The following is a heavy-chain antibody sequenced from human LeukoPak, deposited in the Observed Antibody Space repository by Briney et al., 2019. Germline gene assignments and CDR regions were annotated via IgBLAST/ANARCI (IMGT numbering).Heavy chain of an antibody. J-gene: IGHJ6*02. CDR3: ARQFTIFYGMDV. CDR1: GGSIGSYY. V-gene: IGHV4-59*08. Sequence: PSETLSLTCTVSGGSIGSYYWSWIRQPPGKGLEWIGYIYYSGSTNYNPSLKSRVTISVDTSKNQFSLKLSSVTAADTAVYYCARQFTIFYGMDVWGQGTTVTVSS. CDR2: IYYSGST. D-gene: IGHD3-3*01.